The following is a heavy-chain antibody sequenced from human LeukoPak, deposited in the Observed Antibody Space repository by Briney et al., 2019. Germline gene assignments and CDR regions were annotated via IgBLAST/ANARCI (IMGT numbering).Heavy chain of an antibody. V-gene: IGHV3-64*01. CDR2: ISSNGGST. Sequence: PGGSLRLSCAASGFTSSSYAMHWVRQAPGKGLEYVSAISSNGGSTYYANSVKGRFTISRDNSKNTLYLQMGSLRAEDMAVYYCAIAYSSSWYYFDYWGQGTLVTVSS. CDR3: AIAYSSSWYYFDY. J-gene: IGHJ4*02. D-gene: IGHD6-13*01. CDR1: GFTSSSYA.